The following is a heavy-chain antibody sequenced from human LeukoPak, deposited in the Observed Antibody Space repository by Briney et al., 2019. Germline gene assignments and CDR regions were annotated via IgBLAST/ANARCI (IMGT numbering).Heavy chain of an antibody. Sequence: PSETLSLTCTVSDYSISSGFYWGWIRQPPGKGLEWIGYIYYSGSTNYNPSLKSRVTISVDTSKNQFSLKLSSVTAADTAVYYCARDSGTTGEVKFDPWGQGTLVTVSS. D-gene: IGHD3-10*01. V-gene: IGHV4-38-2*02. CDR1: DYSISSGFY. CDR2: IYYSGST. J-gene: IGHJ5*02. CDR3: ARDSGTTGEVKFDP.